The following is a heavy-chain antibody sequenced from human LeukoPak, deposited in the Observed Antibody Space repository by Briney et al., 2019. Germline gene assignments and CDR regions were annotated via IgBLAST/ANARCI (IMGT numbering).Heavy chain of an antibody. CDR3: ARDGSSSWYNL. Sequence: ASVKVSCKASVYTFTSYGISWVRQAPGQGLEWVGWISLANGNTNYAQKLQGRVTMTTDTSTSTAYMELRSLISDDTAVYYRARDGSSSWYNLWGQGTLVTVSS. J-gene: IGHJ4*02. CDR2: ISLANGNT. D-gene: IGHD6-13*01. CDR1: VYTFTSYG. V-gene: IGHV1-18*01.